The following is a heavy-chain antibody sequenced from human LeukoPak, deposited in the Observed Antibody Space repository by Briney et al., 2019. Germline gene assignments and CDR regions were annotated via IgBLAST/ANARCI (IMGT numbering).Heavy chain of an antibody. Sequence: SETLSLTCAVSRESFSGYYWSWIRHPPGKGLEWIGEINHSGSTNYNPSLKSRVPISVDTATDQSSLKLSSVTAEDTAVYYCASVGSTQDYWGQGTLVTVSS. J-gene: IGHJ4*02. D-gene: IGHD1-26*01. CDR2: INHSGST. V-gene: IGHV4-34*01. CDR1: RESFSGYY. CDR3: ASVGSTQDY.